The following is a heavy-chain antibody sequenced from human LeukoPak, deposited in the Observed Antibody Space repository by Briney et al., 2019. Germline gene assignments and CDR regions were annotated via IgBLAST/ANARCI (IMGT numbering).Heavy chain of an antibody. J-gene: IGHJ4*02. D-gene: IGHD1-1*01. CDR2: ISGSGGST. Sequence: QPGGSLRLSCAASGFTFSDYYMSWVRQAPGKGLEWVSAISGSGGSTYYADSVKGRFTISRDNSKNTLYLQMNSLRAEDAAVYYCAKDKGFTTGTVDSYFDYWGQGTLVTVSS. CDR3: AKDKGFTTGTVDSYFDY. V-gene: IGHV3-23*01. CDR1: GFTFSDYY.